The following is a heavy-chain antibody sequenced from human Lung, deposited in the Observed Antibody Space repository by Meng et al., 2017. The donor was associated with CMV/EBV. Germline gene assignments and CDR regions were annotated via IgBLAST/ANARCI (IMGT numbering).Heavy chain of an antibody. CDR2: INWNGGST. Sequence: GGSXRLXXAASGFTFDDYGMSWVRQAPGKGLEWVSGINWNGGSTGYADSVKGRFTISRDNAKNSLYLQMNSLRAEDTALYYCARIYDFWSGSKGSAFDIXGQGXMVTVSS. CDR3: ARIYDFWSGSKGSAFDI. J-gene: IGHJ3*02. CDR1: GFTFDDYG. V-gene: IGHV3-20*03. D-gene: IGHD3-3*01.